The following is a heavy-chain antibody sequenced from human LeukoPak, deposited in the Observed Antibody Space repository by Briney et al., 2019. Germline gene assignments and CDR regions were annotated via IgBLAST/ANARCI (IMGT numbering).Heavy chain of an antibody. D-gene: IGHD1-26*01. CDR2: ISGSDGST. CDR3: AKDFRGRSYFDAFDI. Sequence: GGSLRLSCAASGFNFSNYAMTWVRQAPEKGLEWVSAISGSDGSTYYADSVKGRFTISRDNSKNTLYLQMNSLRAEDAAVYYCAKDFRGRSYFDAFDIWGQGTMVTVSS. V-gene: IGHV3-23*01. CDR1: GFNFSNYA. J-gene: IGHJ3*02.